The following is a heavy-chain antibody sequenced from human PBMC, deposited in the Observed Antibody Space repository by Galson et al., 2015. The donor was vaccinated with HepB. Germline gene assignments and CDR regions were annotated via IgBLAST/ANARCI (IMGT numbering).Heavy chain of an antibody. V-gene: IGHV3-11*01. CDR2: MSSSGGTR. CDR1: GFTFGDYY. CDR3: VRAALGWFDP. J-gene: IGHJ5*02. Sequence: SLRLSCAASGFTFGDYYMSWIRQAPGKGLEWVSYMSSSGGTRFYADSVKGRFTISRDNAKNSLYLQMNSLRAEDTAVYYCVRAALGWFDPWGQGTLVTVSS. D-gene: IGHD6-25*01.